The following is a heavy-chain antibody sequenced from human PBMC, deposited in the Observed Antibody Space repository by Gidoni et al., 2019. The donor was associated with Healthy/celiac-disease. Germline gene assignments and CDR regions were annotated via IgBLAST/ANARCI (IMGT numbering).Heavy chain of an antibody. V-gene: IGHV3-7*04. CDR2: IKQDGSEK. J-gene: IGHJ5*02. CDR1: GFTFSSYW. Sequence: EVQLVESGGGLVQPGGSLRLSCAASGFTFSSYWMSWVRQAPGKGLEWVANIKQDGSEKYYVDSVKGRFTISRDNAKNSLYLQMNSLRAEDTAVYYCARERGVVVVAATRRKDNWFDPWGQGTLVTVSS. D-gene: IGHD2-15*01. CDR3: ARERGVVVVAATRRKDNWFDP.